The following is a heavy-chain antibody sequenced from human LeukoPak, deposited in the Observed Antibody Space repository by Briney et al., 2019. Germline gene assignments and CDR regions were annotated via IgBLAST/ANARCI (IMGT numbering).Heavy chain of an antibody. CDR2: ISYDGSNK. V-gene: IGHV3-30-3*01. J-gene: IGHJ6*02. D-gene: IGHD5-12*01. CDR1: GFTFSSYA. CDR3: ARDLGPQVATIRPFNGYYYGMDV. Sequence: GGSLRLSCAASGFTFSSYAMQWVRQAPGKRLERVAVISYDGSNKYYADSVKGRFTISRGNSKSTLYLQMNSLRAEDTAVYYCARDLGPQVATIRPFNGYYYGMDVWGQGTTVTVSS.